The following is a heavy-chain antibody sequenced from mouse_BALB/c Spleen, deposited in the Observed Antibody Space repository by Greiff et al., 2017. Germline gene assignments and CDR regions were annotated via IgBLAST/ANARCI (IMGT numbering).Heavy chain of an antibody. CDR2: INPGSGGT. D-gene: IGHD1-1*01. Sequence: QVQLKQSGAELVRPGTSVKVSCKASGYAFTNYLIEWVKQRPGQGLEWIGVINPGSGGTNYNEKFKGKATLTADKSSSTAYMQLSSLTSDDSAVYFCAREKTITTVGAYWGQGTLVTVSA. CDR1: GYAFTNYL. V-gene: IGHV1-54*01. CDR3: AREKTITTVGAY. J-gene: IGHJ3*01.